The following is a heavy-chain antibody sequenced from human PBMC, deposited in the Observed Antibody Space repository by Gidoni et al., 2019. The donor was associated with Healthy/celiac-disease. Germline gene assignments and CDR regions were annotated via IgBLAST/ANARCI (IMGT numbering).Heavy chain of an antibody. D-gene: IGHD5-12*01. CDR1: GYSFTSYW. CDR3: ARGIRGYSGYGIYYYYYYMDV. J-gene: IGHJ6*03. V-gene: IGHV5-51*03. Sequence: EVQLVQSGAEVKKPGESLKISCQGSGYSFTSYWIGWGRQMPGKGLEWMGIIYPGDSDTRYSPSFQGQVTISTDKSISTAYLQWSSLKASDTAMYYCARGIRGYSGYGIYYYYYYMDVWGKGTTVTVSS. CDR2: IYPGDSDT.